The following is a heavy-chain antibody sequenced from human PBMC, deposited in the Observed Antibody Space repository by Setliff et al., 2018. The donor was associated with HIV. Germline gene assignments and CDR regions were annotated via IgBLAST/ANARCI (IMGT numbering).Heavy chain of an antibody. V-gene: IGHV4-31*03. CDR2: ISYSGGT. D-gene: IGHD2-2*02. J-gene: IGHJ4*02. Sequence: SETLSLTCTVSGGSISSGGYYWSWIRQHPGKGLEWIGYISYSGGTYYKPSLKSRVTTSVDTSKNQLSLKLSSVTAADTAVYYCARVPSIETIPFDSWGQGTLVTVSS. CDR1: GGSISSGGYY. CDR3: ARVPSIETIPFDS.